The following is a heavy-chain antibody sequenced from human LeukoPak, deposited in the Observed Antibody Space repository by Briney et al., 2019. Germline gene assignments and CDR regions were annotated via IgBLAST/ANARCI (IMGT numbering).Heavy chain of an antibody. CDR3: ARDTGYYGSGSFIAPNWFDP. Sequence: GGSLRLSCAASGFTFSSYAMSWVRQAPGKGLEWVSAISGSGGSTYYADSVKGRFTISRDNSKDTLYLQMNSLRAEDTAVYYCARDTGYYGSGSFIAPNWFDPWGQGTLVTVSS. CDR1: GFTFSSYA. V-gene: IGHV3-23*01. D-gene: IGHD3-10*01. CDR2: ISGSGGST. J-gene: IGHJ5*02.